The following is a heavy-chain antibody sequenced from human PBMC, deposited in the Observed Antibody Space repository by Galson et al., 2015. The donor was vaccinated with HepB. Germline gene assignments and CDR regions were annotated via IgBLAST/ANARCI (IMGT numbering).Heavy chain of an antibody. V-gene: IGHV3-11*01. CDR1: GFTFSDYY. J-gene: IGHJ3*02. CDR3: ARDHYCSISSCFSEGAFDI. D-gene: IGHD2-15*01. Sequence: SLRLSCAASGFTFSDYYMSWIRQAPGKGLECVSYISTGGSTKYYADSVEGRFTISRDNAKKSLYLQMNSLRAEDTAVYYCARDHYCSISSCFSEGAFDIWGQGTMVTVSS. CDR2: ISTGGSTK.